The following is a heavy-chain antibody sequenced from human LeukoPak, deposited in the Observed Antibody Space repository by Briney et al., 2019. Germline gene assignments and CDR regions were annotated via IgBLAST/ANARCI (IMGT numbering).Heavy chain of an antibody. CDR1: GGSISSGSYY. Sequence: KSSETLSLTCTVSGGSISSGSYYWSWIRQPAGKGLEWIGRIYTSGSTNYNPSLKSRVTISVDTSKNQFSLKLSSVTAADTAVYYCASEGYCSSTSCFLGYYYMDVWGKGTTVTVSS. V-gene: IGHV4-61*02. D-gene: IGHD2-2*01. CDR2: IYTSGST. J-gene: IGHJ6*03. CDR3: ASEGYCSSTSCFLGYYYMDV.